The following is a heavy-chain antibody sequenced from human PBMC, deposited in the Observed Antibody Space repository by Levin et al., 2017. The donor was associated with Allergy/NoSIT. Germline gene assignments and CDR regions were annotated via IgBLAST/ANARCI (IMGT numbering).Heavy chain of an antibody. J-gene: IGHJ4*02. CDR1: GFTFSSYA. V-gene: IGHV3-23*01. Sequence: LSLTCAASGFTFSSYAMSWVRQAPGKGLEWVSAISGSGGSTYYADSVKGRFTISRDNSKNTLYLQMNSLRAEDTAVYYCAKGWSSIAARGGDYWGQGTLVTVSS. D-gene: IGHD6-6*01. CDR2: ISGSGGST. CDR3: AKGWSSIAARGGDY.